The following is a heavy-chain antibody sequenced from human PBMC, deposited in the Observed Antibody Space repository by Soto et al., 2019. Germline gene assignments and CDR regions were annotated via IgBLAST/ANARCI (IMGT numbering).Heavy chain of an antibody. CDR2: INRSGGT. Sequence: LSLTCTVSGGSLSGHYWSWIRQAPGKGLEWIGEINRSGGTNYDPSLKSRVTISVDASKNQFSLQLNSVTAADTAVYYCARAPIIGATFFDYWGQGSLVTVSS. J-gene: IGHJ4*02. D-gene: IGHD1-26*01. CDR3: ARAPIIGATFFDY. V-gene: IGHV4-34*01. CDR1: GGSLSGHY.